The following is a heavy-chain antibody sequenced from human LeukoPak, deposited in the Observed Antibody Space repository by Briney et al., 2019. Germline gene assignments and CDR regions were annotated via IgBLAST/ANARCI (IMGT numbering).Heavy chain of an antibody. CDR3: ARGGTNGIWDYYFDY. D-gene: IGHD1-1*01. J-gene: IGHJ4*02. CDR1: GGSISSGGYY. V-gene: IGHV4-30-2*01. Sequence: PSQTLSLTCTVSGGSISSGGYYWSWIRQPPGKGLEWIGYIYHSGSTYYNPSLKSRVTISVDTSKNQFSLKLSSVTAADTAVYYCARGGTNGIWDYYFDYWGQGTLVTVSS. CDR2: IYHSGST.